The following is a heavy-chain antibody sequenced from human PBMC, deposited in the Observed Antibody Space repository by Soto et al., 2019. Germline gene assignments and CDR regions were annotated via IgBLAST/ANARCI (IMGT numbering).Heavy chain of an antibody. Sequence: PSETLSLTCTVSGGSISSGDYYWSWIRQPPGKGLEWIGYIYYSGSTYYNPFLKSRVTISVDTSKNQFSLKLSSVTAADTAVYYCARDPYTYYDFWSGQSCGMDVWGQGTTVTASS. CDR1: GGSISSGDYY. CDR2: IYYSGST. D-gene: IGHD3-3*01. V-gene: IGHV4-30-4*08. CDR3: ARDPYTYYDFWSGQSCGMDV. J-gene: IGHJ6*02.